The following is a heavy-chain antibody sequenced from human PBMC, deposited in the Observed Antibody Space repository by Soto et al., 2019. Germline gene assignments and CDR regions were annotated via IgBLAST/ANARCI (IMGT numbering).Heavy chain of an antibody. CDR3: ARGIVVGGLDS. J-gene: IGHJ4*02. Sequence: DSVKGRFTISRDNSKNTLYLQMNSLRPEDTALYYCARGIVVGGLDSWGQGTLVTVPS. V-gene: IGHV3-30*07. D-gene: IGHD3-22*01.